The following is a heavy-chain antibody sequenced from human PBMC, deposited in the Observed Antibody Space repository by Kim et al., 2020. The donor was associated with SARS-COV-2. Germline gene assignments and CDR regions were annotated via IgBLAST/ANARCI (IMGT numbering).Heavy chain of an antibody. V-gene: IGHV3-30*01. CDR3: ARDSRFLEWLYRLYFDY. D-gene: IGHD3-3*01. Sequence: VKGRFTISRDNSKNTLYLQMNSLRAEDTAVYYCARDSRFLEWLYRLYFDYWGQGTLVTVSS. J-gene: IGHJ4*02.